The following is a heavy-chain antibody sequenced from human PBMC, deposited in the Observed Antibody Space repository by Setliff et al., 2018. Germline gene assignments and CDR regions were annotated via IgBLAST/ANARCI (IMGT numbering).Heavy chain of an antibody. Sequence: PSETLSLTCTVSGGSISSSDFYWGWIRQPPGKGREWTGSIYYSGTTYYNPAPKSPGTITIDTSKNQVSPRLSFVTAAATSVYYCAKVGGRYHSASWGQGTLVTVSS. J-gene: IGHJ4*02. V-gene: IGHV4-39*07. D-gene: IGHD1-26*01. CDR1: GGSISSSDFY. CDR2: IYYSGTT. CDR3: AKVGGRYHSAS.